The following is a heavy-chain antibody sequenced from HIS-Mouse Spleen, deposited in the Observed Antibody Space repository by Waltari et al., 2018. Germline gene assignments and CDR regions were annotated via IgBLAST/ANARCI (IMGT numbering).Heavy chain of an antibody. CDR3: AREIPYSSSGYDWYFDL. J-gene: IGHJ2*01. CDR1: GGSIRRRRYY. CDR2: IHYSGST. D-gene: IGHD6-13*01. V-gene: IGHV4-39*07. Sequence: QLQLQESGPGLVKPSETLSLTCTVSGGSIRRRRYYLVWIRQPPGQGVEWIGSIHYSGSTNYNPYLKSRVTISVDTSKNQFSLKLSSVTAADTAVYYCAREIPYSSSGYDWYFDLWGRGTLVTVSS.